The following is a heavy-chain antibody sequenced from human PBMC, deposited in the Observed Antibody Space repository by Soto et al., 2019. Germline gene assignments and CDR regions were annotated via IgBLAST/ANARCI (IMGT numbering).Heavy chain of an antibody. D-gene: IGHD2-21*02. CDR3: ARGPVGGGNSPPYYYYGMDV. CDR1: GGSFNGYY. CDR2: ITHSGST. Sequence: ETLSLTCAVYGGSFNGYYWSWIRQPPGKGLEWIGEITHSGSTNYNPSLKSRVTISVDTSKNQFSLKLSFVTAADTAVYYCARGPVGGGNSPPYYYYGMDVWGQGTTVTVSS. V-gene: IGHV4-34*01. J-gene: IGHJ6*01.